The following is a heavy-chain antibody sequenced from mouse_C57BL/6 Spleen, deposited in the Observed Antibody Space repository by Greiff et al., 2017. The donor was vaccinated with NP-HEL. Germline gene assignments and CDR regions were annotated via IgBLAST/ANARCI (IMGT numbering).Heavy chain of an antibody. J-gene: IGHJ4*01. V-gene: IGHV5-4*01. CDR3: ARDREVTTSYYAMDY. Sequence: EVKLVESGGGLVKPGGSLKLSCAASGFTFSSYAMSWVRQTPEKRLEWVATISDGGSYTYYPDNVKGRFTISRDNAKNNLYLQMSHLKSEDTAMYYCARDREVTTSYYAMDYWGQGTSVTVSS. D-gene: IGHD2-5*01. CDR1: GFTFSSYA. CDR2: ISDGGSYT.